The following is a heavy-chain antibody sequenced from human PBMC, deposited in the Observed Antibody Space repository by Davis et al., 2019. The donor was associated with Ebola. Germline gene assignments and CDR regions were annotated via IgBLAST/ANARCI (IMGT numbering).Heavy chain of an antibody. Sequence: GESLKISCAASGFSFRTYAMAWVRQAPGKGLEWVSAISYTGGSTYYADSVKGRFTISRDNSKNTLYLQMNGLRVEDTAIYYCAKDTSNIWFDVWGQGTMVTVSS. D-gene: IGHD1-26*01. CDR1: GFSFRTYA. CDR3: AKDTSNIWFDV. J-gene: IGHJ3*01. V-gene: IGHV3-23*01. CDR2: ISYTGGST.